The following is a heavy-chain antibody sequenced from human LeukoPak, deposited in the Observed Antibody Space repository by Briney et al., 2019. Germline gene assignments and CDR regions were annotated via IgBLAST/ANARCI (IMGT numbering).Heavy chain of an antibody. J-gene: IGHJ4*02. D-gene: IGHD5-18*01. CDR3: AKGVMKDTAMGFDY. CDR1: GFTFSSYA. CDR2: ISGSGGST. Sequence: GGSLRLSCAASGFTFSSYAMRWVRQAPGKGLEWVSAISGSGGSTYYADSVKGRFTISRDNSKNTLYLQMNSLRAEDTAVYYCAKGVMKDTAMGFDYWGQGTLVTVSS. V-gene: IGHV3-23*01.